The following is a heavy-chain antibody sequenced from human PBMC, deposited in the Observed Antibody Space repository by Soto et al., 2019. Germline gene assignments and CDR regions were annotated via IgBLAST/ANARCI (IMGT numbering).Heavy chain of an antibody. V-gene: IGHV4-31*03. CDR3: ARNSQSGYETPDY. CDR1: GGSISSGGYY. D-gene: IGHD5-12*01. Sequence: QVQLQESGPGLVKPSQTLSLTCTVSGGSISSGGYYWSWIRQHPGKGLEWIGYIYYSGSTDYNPSLKRRVTLSVDTSKNQFSLKLSSVTAADTAVYYCARNSQSGYETPDYWGQGTLVTVSS. CDR2: IYYSGST. J-gene: IGHJ4*02.